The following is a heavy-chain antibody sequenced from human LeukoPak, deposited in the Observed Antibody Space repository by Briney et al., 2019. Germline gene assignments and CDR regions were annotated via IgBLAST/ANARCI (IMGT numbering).Heavy chain of an antibody. Sequence: GSLRLSCAASGFTFSSYAMSWVRQAPGRGLEWIGIIYYSGITHYNPSLKSRVTILVDTSKNQFSLKLSSVTDADTAVYYCARVRRSLNWFDSWGQGTLVTVSS. CDR3: ARVRRSLNWFDS. V-gene: IGHV4-38-2*01. CDR2: IYYSGIT. D-gene: IGHD3-3*01. J-gene: IGHJ5*01. CDR1: GFTFSSYA.